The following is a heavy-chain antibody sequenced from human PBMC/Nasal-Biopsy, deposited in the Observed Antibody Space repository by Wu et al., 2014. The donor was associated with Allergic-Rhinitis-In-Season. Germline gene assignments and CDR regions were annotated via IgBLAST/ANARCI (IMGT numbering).Heavy chain of an antibody. CDR1: GGSISSSS. Sequence: TLSLTCTVSGGSISSSSWXWLRQPPGRGLEWIGYVHYSGSTNYNPSLKSRVTISVDTSKNQFSLKLTSVTAADTATYYCARHVVVVTATHDAFDMWGRGTMVTVSS. V-gene: IGHV4-59*08. CDR3: ARHVVVVTATHDAFDM. CDR2: VHYSGST. J-gene: IGHJ3*02. D-gene: IGHD2-21*02.